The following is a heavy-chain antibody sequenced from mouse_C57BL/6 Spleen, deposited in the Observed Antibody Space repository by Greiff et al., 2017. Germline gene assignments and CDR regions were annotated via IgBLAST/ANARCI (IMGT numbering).Heavy chain of an antibody. CDR2: IHPSDSDT. V-gene: IGHV1-74*01. D-gene: IGHD2-1*01. Sequence: QVQLQQPGAELVKPGASVKVSCKASGYTFTSYWMHWVKQRPGQGLEWIGRIHPSDSDTNYNQKFQGKATITADTSSNTAYLQLSSLTSEDTAVYYCTTITDYWGQGTTLTVSS. CDR1: GYTFTSYW. CDR3: TTITDY. J-gene: IGHJ2*01.